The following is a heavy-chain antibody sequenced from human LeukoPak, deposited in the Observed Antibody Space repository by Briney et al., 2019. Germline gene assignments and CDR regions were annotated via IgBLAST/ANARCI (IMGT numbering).Heavy chain of an antibody. V-gene: IGHV4-38-2*02. Sequence: SETLSLTCTVSGYSISSGYYWGWIRQPPGKGLEWIGIIYHSGSTYYNPSLKSRVTISVDTSKNQFSLNLSSVTAADTAVYYCARATVTSNWFDPWGQGTLSPSPQ. CDR3: ARATVTSNWFDP. D-gene: IGHD4-11*01. CDR1: GYSISSGYY. J-gene: IGHJ5*02. CDR2: IYHSGST.